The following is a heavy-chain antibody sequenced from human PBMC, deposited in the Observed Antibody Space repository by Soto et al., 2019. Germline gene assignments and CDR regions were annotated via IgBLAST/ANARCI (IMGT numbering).Heavy chain of an antibody. D-gene: IGHD2-15*01. V-gene: IGHV1-18*01. J-gene: IGHJ4*02. CDR2: ISTYNGDT. CDR1: GYTFTSYG. CDR3: ARGGGKSWIYFEY. Sequence: QVQLVQSGAEVKKPGASVKVSCKASGYTFTSYGISWVRQAPGQGLECMGWISTYNGDTKYAQRLQGRVTMTTDPDTSTAYMELSNRRSDDTALYYCARGGGKSWIYFEYWGQATLVTVSS.